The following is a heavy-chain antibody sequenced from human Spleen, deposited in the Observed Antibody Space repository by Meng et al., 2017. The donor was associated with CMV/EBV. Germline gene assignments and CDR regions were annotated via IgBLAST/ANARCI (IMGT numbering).Heavy chain of an antibody. CDR3: ARRRAYQNWFDP. CDR1: GFSLRTSGVG. J-gene: IGHJ5*02. D-gene: IGHD2-2*01. Sequence: TFSGFSLRTSGVGVGWIRQPPGKALEWLALIFWNDDKRTSPSLKSRLTITKDTSKNQVVLTMTNMDPVDTATYYCARRRAYQNWFDPWGQGTLVTVSS. CDR2: IFWNDDK. V-gene: IGHV2-5*01.